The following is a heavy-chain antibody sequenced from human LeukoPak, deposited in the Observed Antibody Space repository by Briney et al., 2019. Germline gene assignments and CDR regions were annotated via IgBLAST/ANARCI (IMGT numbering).Heavy chain of an antibody. CDR3: ARGLYYFDY. Sequence: ASVKVSCKASGYTFTGYYMHWVRQAPGQGLEWMGWISAYNGNTNYAQKLQGRVTMTTDTSTSTAYMELRSLRSEDTAVYYCARGLYYFDYWGQGTLVTVSS. CDR1: GYTFTGYY. V-gene: IGHV1-18*04. J-gene: IGHJ4*02. CDR2: ISAYNGNT.